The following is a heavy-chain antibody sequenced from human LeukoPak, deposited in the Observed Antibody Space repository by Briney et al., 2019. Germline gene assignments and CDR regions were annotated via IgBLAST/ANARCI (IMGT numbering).Heavy chain of an antibody. V-gene: IGHV3-64D*06. CDR2: ISSNGGTT. D-gene: IGHD2-2*01. J-gene: IGHJ6*04. CDR3: VKAEACSSTSCYLAGMDV. Sequence: TGGSLRLSCSASGFTFSSYAMHWVRQAPGKGLEYVSAISSNGGTTYYAHSVKGRFTISRDNSKNTLYLQMSSLRAEDTAVYYCVKAEACSSTSCYLAGMDVWGKGTTVTVPS. CDR1: GFTFSSYA.